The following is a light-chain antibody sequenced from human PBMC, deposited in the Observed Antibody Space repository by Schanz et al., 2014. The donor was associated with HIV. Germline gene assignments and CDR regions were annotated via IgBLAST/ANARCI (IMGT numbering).Light chain of an antibody. CDR2: DVS. Sequence: QSALTQPPSASESPGQSVTISCTGTSSDVGGYNYVSWYQQHPGKAPKLMIYDVSNRPSGVSNRFSGSKSGHTASLTISGLQVEDEADYHCSSFAGSNIPWVFGGGTKLTVL. V-gene: IGLV2-14*03. CDR1: SSDVGGYNY. CDR3: SSFAGSNIPWV. J-gene: IGLJ3*02.